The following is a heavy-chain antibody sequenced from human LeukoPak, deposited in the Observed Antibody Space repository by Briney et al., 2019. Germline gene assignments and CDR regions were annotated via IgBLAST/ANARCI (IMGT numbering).Heavy chain of an antibody. CDR2: IYHSGST. Sequence: PSETLSLTCTVSGGSISSGGYYWSWIRQPPGKGLEWIGYIYHSGSTYYNPSLKSRVTISVDRSKNQFSLKLSSVTAADTAVYYCARAHQTGYFDWLGLYYWGQGTLVTVSS. J-gene: IGHJ4*02. CDR1: GGSISSGGYY. V-gene: IGHV4-30-2*01. D-gene: IGHD3-9*01. CDR3: ARAHQTGYFDWLGLYY.